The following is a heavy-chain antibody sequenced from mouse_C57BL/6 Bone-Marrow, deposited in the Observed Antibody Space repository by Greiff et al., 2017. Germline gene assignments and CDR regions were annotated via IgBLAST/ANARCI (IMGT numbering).Heavy chain of an antibody. V-gene: IGHV3-6*01. Sequence: EVKLLESGPGLVKPSQSLSLTCSVTGYSITSGYYWNWIRQFPGNKLEWMGYLSYDGSNNYNPSLKNRISITRDTSKNQFFLKLNSVTTEDTATYYCARGGWLLPLYAMDYWGQGTSVTVSS. D-gene: IGHD2-3*01. CDR3: ARGGWLLPLYAMDY. CDR2: LSYDGSN. J-gene: IGHJ4*01. CDR1: GYSITSGYY.